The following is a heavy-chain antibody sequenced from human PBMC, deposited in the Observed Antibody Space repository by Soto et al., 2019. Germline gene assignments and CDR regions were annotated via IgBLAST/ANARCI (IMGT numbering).Heavy chain of an antibody. CDR1: GFTFSNAW. J-gene: IGHJ5*02. CDR2: IKSKTDGGTT. CDR3: TPTTRIAVAGTPWFDP. V-gene: IGHV3-15*07. D-gene: IGHD6-19*01. Sequence: EVPLVESGGGLVKPGGSLRLSCAASGFTFSNAWMNWVRQAPGKGLEWVGRIKSKTDGGTTDYAAPVKGRFTISRDDSKNTLYLQMNSLKTEDTAVYYCTPTTRIAVAGTPWFDPWGQGTLVTVSS.